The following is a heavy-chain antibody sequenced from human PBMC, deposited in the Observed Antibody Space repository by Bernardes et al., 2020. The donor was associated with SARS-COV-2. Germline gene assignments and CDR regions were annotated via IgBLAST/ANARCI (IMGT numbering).Heavy chain of an antibody. D-gene: IGHD3-10*01. CDR2: IYTGGTT. CDR3: ARCVAMIQGVIVPGGNFFDP. Sequence: GGSLRLSCAASGFTVSSTYMSWVRQAPGKGLEWVSVIYTGGTTDYADSVKGRFTISRDNSKNTLYLQMDFLRAEDTAVYFCARCVAMIQGVIVPGGNFFDPWGQGNLVTVSS. CDR1: GFTVSSTY. V-gene: IGHV3-66*01. J-gene: IGHJ5*02.